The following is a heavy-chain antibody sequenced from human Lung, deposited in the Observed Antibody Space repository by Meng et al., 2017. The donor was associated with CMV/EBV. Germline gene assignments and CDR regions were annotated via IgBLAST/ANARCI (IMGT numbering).Heavy chain of an antibody. Sequence: GGSLRLXCKGSGYSFTSYWIGWVRQMPGKGLEWMGIIYPGDSDTRYSPSFQGQVTISADKSISTAYLQWSSLKASDTAMYYCARHSSTETDIVVVPAATAAFDIWGQGTMVTVSS. V-gene: IGHV5-51*01. CDR3: ARHSSTETDIVVVPAATAAFDI. J-gene: IGHJ3*02. D-gene: IGHD2-2*01. CDR1: GYSFTSYW. CDR2: IYPGDSDT.